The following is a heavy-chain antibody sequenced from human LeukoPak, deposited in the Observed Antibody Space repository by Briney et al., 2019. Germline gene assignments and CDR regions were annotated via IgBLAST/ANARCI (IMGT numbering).Heavy chain of an antibody. CDR2: ISYDGSNK. V-gene: IGHV3-30-3*01. CDR3: ARVSSWFGFD. CDR1: GFTFSSYA. J-gene: IGHJ4*02. Sequence: GGSLRLSCAASGFTFSSYAMHWVRQAPGKGLGWVAVISYDGSNKYYADSVKGRFTISRDNAKNSLYLQMNSLRAEDTAVYYCARVSSWFGFDWGQGTLVTVSS. D-gene: IGHD6-13*01.